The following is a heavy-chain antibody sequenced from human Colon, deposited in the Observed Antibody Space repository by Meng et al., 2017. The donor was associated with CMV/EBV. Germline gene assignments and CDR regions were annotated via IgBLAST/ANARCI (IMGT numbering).Heavy chain of an antibody. CDR2: IIPILGIP. V-gene: IGHV1-69*10. J-gene: IGHJ5*02. D-gene: IGHD1-26*01. CDR1: FTTEA. Sequence: FTTEAISGVRQAPGQGLEWMGGIIPILGIPNYAQKFQGRVTINADKSTSTAYMERSSVRSEDTAVYYCARARGGLGEEATTARWFDPWGQGTLVTVSS. CDR3: ARARGGLGEEATTARWFDP.